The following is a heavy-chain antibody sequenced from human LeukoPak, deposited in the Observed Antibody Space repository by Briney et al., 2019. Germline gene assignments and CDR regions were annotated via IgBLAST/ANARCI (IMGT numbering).Heavy chain of an antibody. D-gene: IGHD2-21*02. CDR1: GFTFSSYW. V-gene: IGHV3-74*01. Sequence: GGSLRLSCAASGFTFSSYWMHWVRQAPGKGLVWVSRINSDGSSTSYADSVKGRSTISRDNAKNTLYLQMNSLRAEDTAVYYCARASYCGGDCYSRYFQHWGQGTLVTVSS. CDR3: ARASYCGGDCYSRYFQH. CDR2: INSDGSST. J-gene: IGHJ1*01.